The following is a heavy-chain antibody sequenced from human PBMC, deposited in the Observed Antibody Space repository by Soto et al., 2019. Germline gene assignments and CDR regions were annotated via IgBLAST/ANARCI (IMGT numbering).Heavy chain of an antibody. D-gene: IGHD6-19*01. V-gene: IGHV3-15*01. J-gene: IGHJ4*02. Sequence: GGFLRLSCAASGFTFSNAWMSWVRQAPGKGLEWVGRIKSKTDGGTTDYAAPVKGRFTISRDDSKNTLYLQMNSLKTEDTAVYYCTTDPIAVAGTDYWGQGTLVTVSS. CDR3: TTDPIAVAGTDY. CDR1: GFTFSNAW. CDR2: IKSKTDGGTT.